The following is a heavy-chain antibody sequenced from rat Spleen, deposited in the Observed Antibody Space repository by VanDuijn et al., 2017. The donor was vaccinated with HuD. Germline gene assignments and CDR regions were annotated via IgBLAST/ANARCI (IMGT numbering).Heavy chain of an antibody. CDR1: GFTFSDYA. D-gene: IGHD1-9*01. V-gene: IGHV5-17*01. J-gene: IGHJ2*01. Sequence: EVQLVESDGGLVQPGRSLKLSCAASGFTFSDYAVAWVRQAPKKGLEWVASIIYDGSSTYYRDSVKGRFTISRDNAKSTLYLQMDSLRSEDTATYYCARRYYGYTPFDCWGQGVMVTVSS. CDR2: IIYDGSST. CDR3: ARRYYGYTPFDC.